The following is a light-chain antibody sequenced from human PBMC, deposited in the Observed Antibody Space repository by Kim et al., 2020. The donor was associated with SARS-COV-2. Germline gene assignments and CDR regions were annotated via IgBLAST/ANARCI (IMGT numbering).Light chain of an antibody. CDR2: RHT. CDR1: SSNVGPPG. CDR3: SAWDSSLSSWV. Sequence: ATLTCTGSSSNVGPPGAAELRQHQGHPPKLLSYRHTNRPSGISERLSASRSGSAASLTITGLQPEDEADYYCSAWDSSLSSWVFGGGTQLTVL. J-gene: IGLJ3*02. V-gene: IGLV10-54*01.